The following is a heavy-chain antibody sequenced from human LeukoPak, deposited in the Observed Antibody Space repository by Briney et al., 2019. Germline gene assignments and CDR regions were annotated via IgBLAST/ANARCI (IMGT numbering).Heavy chain of an antibody. J-gene: IGHJ4*02. V-gene: IGHV3-23*01. D-gene: IGHD6-13*01. CDR2: ISGSGGST. Sequence: GGSLRLSCAASGFTFSSYAMSWVRQAPGKGLGWVSAISGSGGSTYYADSVKGRFTISRDNSKNTLYLQMNSLRAEDTAVYYCAKDDEPETLIAAAAKTDYWGQGTLVTVSS. CDR1: GFTFSSYA. CDR3: AKDDEPETLIAAAAKTDY.